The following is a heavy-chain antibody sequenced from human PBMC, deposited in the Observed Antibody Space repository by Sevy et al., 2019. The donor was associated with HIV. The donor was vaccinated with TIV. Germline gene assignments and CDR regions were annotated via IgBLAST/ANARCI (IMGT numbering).Heavy chain of an antibody. V-gene: IGHV4-59*01. CDR1: GGSISAYH. CDR3: ARAPPVRSGDDSLNWFAP. CDR2: IHYTGST. D-gene: IGHD5-12*01. J-gene: IGHJ5*02. Sequence: SETLSLTCTVSGGSISAYHWSWIRQPPGKGLEWIGYIHYTGSTKYNPSLESRVTISVDTSKNQFSLKLSSVTAADTAVYYCARAPPVRSGDDSLNWFAPWGHGTLVTVSS.